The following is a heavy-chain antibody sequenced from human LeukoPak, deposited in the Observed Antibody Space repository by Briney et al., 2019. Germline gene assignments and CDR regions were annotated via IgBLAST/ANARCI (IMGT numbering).Heavy chain of an antibody. D-gene: IGHD3-3*01. V-gene: IGHV1-18*01. CDR2: ISAYNGNT. J-gene: IGHJ3*01. Sequence: ASVKVSCKASGYAFTTYGLTWVRQAPGQGLEWVGWISAYNGNTNSAQNLQGRVTMTTDTSTTTAYMELRNLTSDDTAVYYCTKDLINFGVVGLIAFHVWGQGTTVTVSS. CDR3: TKDLINFGVVGLIAFHV. CDR1: GYAFTTYG.